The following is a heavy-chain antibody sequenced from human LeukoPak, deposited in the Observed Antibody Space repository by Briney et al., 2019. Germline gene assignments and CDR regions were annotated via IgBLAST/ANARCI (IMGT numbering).Heavy chain of an antibody. Sequence: PGGSLRLSCAASGLTFSNYWMTWVRQAPGKGLEWVASIKQDGSEKYYVDSVKGRFTISRDNAKNSLYLQMNSLRAEDTAVYYCARAPFRGYCNSTSCPPHYFDYWGQGTLVTVSS. CDR3: ARAPFRGYCNSTSCPPHYFDY. V-gene: IGHV3-7*01. CDR2: IKQDGSEK. D-gene: IGHD2-2*01. CDR1: GLTFSNYW. J-gene: IGHJ4*02.